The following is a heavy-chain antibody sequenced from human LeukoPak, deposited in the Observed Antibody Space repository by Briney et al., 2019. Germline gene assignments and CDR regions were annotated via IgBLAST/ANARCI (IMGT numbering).Heavy chain of an antibody. V-gene: IGHV3-30*02. CDR2: IRYDGNNK. CDR1: GFTFSSYG. CDR3: ARSSVVRYRSTWFDF. D-gene: IGHD5/OR15-5a*01. Sequence: GGSLRLSCAASGFTFSSYGMHWVRQAPGKGLEWVAFIRYDGNNKYYADSVKGRFTISRDNSKNTLYLQMNSLRAEDTAVYYCARSSVVRYRSTWFDFWGQGTLVTVSS. J-gene: IGHJ4*02.